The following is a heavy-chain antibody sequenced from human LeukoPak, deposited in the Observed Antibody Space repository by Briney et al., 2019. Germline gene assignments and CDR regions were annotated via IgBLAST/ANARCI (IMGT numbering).Heavy chain of an antibody. V-gene: IGHV3-23*01. CDR3: AKGQTGTLYHDAFDI. D-gene: IGHD1-7*01. CDR1: GFTFSSYA. CDR2: ISGSGGST. Sequence: PGGSLGLSCAASGFTFSSYAMSWVRQAPGKGLEWVSAISGSGGSTYYADSVKGRFTISRDNSKNTLYLQMNSLRAEDTAVYYCAKGQTGTLYHDAFDIWGQGTMVTVSS. J-gene: IGHJ3*02.